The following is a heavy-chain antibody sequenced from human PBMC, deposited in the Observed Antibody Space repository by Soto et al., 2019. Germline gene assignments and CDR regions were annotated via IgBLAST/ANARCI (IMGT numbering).Heavy chain of an antibody. V-gene: IGHV3-30*18. CDR1: GFTCSSYG. J-gene: IGHJ5*02. CDR3: AKTRIDYDILTGNWFDP. Sequence: QVQLVESGGGVVQPGRSLRLSCAASGFTCSSYGMHWVHQAPGKGLEWVAVISYDGSNKYYADSVKGRFTISRDNSKNTLYLQMNSLRAEDTAVYYCAKTRIDYDILTGNWFDPWGQGTLVTVSS. CDR2: ISYDGSNK. D-gene: IGHD3-9*01.